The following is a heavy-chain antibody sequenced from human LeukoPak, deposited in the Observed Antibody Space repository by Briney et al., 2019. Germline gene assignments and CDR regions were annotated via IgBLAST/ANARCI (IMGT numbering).Heavy chain of an antibody. CDR2: VTSGSGST. Sequence: GGSLRLSCAASGFIVSDYSISWLRQSPGKGLEWISYVTSGSGSTNYADSVKGRFTISRDNAKNSAALQLDGLRADDTAVYFCTRERRGSYYAFESWGQGTLVTVSS. V-gene: IGHV3-11*05. J-gene: IGHJ4*02. D-gene: IGHD3-16*01. CDR1: GFIVSDYS. CDR3: TRERRGSYYAFES.